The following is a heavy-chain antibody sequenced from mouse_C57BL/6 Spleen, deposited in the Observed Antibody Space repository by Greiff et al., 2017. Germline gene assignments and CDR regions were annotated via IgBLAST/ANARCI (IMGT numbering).Heavy chain of an antibody. D-gene: IGHD2-3*01. CDR3: ARTGDGYSRYFGG. J-gene: IGHJ1*03. V-gene: IGHV1-52*01. CDR2: IDPSDSET. CDR1: GYTFTSYW. Sequence: VQLQQPGAELVRPGSSVKLSCKASGYTFTSYWMHWVKQRPIQGLEWIGNIDPSDSETHYNQKFKDKATLTVDKSSSTAYMQLSSLTSEDAAVYYCARTGDGYSRYFGGWGTGTTVTVSS.